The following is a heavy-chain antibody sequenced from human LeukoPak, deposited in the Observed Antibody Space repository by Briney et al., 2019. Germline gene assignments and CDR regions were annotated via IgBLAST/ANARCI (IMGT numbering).Heavy chain of an antibody. CDR1: GFTFRSYW. CDR2: TSSDGSST. Sequence: GGSLRLSCAASGFTFRSYWMHWVRQAPGKGLVWVSRTSSDGSSTSYADSVKGRFTISRDNAKNTLYLQMNSLRAEDTAVHYCARQGYLDFDYWGQGTLVTVSS. D-gene: IGHD5-18*01. V-gene: IGHV3-74*01. J-gene: IGHJ4*02. CDR3: ARQGYLDFDY.